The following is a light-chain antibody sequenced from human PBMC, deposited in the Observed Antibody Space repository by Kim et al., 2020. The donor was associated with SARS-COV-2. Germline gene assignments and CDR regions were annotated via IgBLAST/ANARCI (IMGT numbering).Light chain of an antibody. CDR3: QQSYRTPRT. CDR2: DIF. J-gene: IGKJ2*01. V-gene: IGKV1-39*01. CDR1: QTITSH. Sequence: SASVGDRVTCTCRANQTITSHLHWYQHKPGEAPKLLIYDIFSLQSGVPSRFSGSGSGTDFTLTISSLQPEDSATYYCQQSYRTPRTLGQGTKLEI.